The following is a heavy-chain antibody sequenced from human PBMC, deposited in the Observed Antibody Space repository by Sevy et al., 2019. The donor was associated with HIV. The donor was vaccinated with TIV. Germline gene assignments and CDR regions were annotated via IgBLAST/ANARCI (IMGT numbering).Heavy chain of an antibody. D-gene: IGHD3-10*01. CDR1: GFRFEDYG. V-gene: IGHV3-9*01. CDR2: IGWNSGSV. Sequence: GESLRLSCAASGFRFEDYGMHWVRRAPGKGLEWVSGIGWNSGSVGYAVSVKGRFTISRDNAKNLLYLQMNSLTSEDTALYYCAKDLLPYGSGSYPLDYWGQGTVVTVSS. J-gene: IGHJ4*02. CDR3: AKDLLPYGSGSYPLDY.